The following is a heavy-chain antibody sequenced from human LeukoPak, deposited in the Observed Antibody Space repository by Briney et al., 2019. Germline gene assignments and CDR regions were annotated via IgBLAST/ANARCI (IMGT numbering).Heavy chain of an antibody. CDR2: INPNSGIT. J-gene: IGHJ4*02. CDR1: GYTFTGYY. Sequence: ASVKVSCKASGYTFTGYYMHWVRQAPGQGLEWMGWINPNSGITNFAQKFQDRVSMTRDTSISTSHMELSRLTSDDTAVYYCARDRLSYFDSSDYWDFDSWGQGTLVTVSS. CDR3: ARDRLSYFDSSDYWDFDS. V-gene: IGHV1-2*02. D-gene: IGHD3-22*01.